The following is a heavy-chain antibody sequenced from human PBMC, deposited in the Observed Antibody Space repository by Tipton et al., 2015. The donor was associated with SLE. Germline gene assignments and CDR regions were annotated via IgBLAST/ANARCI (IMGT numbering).Heavy chain of an antibody. Sequence: TLSLTCTVSGDSISSYYWSWIRQPPGKGLEWIGYIYDSGSTNYNPSLKSRVTISVDTSKNQFSLKLSSVTAADTAVYYCARGDTGDDYFDNWGQGTLVTVSS. CDR1: GDSISSYY. J-gene: IGHJ4*02. V-gene: IGHV4-59*01. CDR3: ARGDTGDDYFDN. CDR2: IYDSGST. D-gene: IGHD7-27*01.